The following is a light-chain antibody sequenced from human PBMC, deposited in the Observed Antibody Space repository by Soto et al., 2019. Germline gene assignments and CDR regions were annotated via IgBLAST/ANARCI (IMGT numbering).Light chain of an antibody. Sequence: QSVLTQPASVSGSPGQSITISCTGTSSDVDGYNYVSWYKQNPGKAPKLMIYEVSNRPSGVSNRFSGSKSGNTASLTISGLQAEDEADYYCTSYRSTSTRYVFGTGTKVTVL. J-gene: IGLJ1*01. CDR1: SSDVDGYNY. CDR3: TSYRSTSTRYV. V-gene: IGLV2-14*01. CDR2: EVS.